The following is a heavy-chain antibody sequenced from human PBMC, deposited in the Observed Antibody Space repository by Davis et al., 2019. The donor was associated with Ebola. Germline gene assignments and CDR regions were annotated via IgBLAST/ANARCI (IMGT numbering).Heavy chain of an antibody. V-gene: IGHV3-48*03. Sequence: GESLKISCAASGFTFSSYEMNWVRQAPGKGLEWVSYISSSGSTLYYADSVKGRFTISRDNAKNSLYLQMNSLRAEDTAVYYCARSIPTGIWFGELDYWGQGTLVTVSS. CDR3: ARSIPTGIWFGELDY. D-gene: IGHD3-10*01. CDR1: GFTFSSYE. CDR2: ISSSGSTL. J-gene: IGHJ4*02.